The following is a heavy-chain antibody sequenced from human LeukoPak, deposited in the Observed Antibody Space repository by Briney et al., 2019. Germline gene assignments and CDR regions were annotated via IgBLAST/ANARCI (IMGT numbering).Heavy chain of an antibody. CDR3: AKPFGVVIQGGAFDI. Sequence: GGSLRLSCAASGFTFSSYAMSWVRQAPVKGLEWVSAISGSGGSTYYADSVKGRFTISRDNSKNTLYLQMNSLRAEDTAVYYCAKPFGVVIQGGAFDIWGQGTMVTVSS. V-gene: IGHV3-23*01. CDR1: GFTFSSYA. J-gene: IGHJ3*02. CDR2: ISGSGGST. D-gene: IGHD3-3*01.